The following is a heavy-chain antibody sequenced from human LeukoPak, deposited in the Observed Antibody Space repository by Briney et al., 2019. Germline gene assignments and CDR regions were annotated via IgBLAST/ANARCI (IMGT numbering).Heavy chain of an antibody. D-gene: IGHD3-22*01. CDR3: ARDPHYYDSTNFDY. CDR2: ISSSSSYI. V-gene: IGHV3-21*01. J-gene: IGHJ4*02. CDR1: GFTFSSYS. Sequence: PGGPLRLSCAASGFTFSSYSMNWVRQAPGKGLEWVSSISSSSSYIYYADSAKGRFTISRANAKNSLYLQMNSLRAEDTAVYYCARDPHYYDSTNFDYWGQGTLVTVSS.